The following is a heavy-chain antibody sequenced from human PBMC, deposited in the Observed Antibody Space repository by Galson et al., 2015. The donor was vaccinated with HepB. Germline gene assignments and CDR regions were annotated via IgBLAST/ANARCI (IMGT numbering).Heavy chain of an antibody. CDR3: ARYCSGGSCYSEADSADY. CDR1: GFTFSSYA. Sequence: SLRLSCAASGFTFSSYAMHWVRQAPGKGLEWVAVISYDGSNKYYADSVKGRFTISRDNAKNSLYLQMNSLRAEDTAVYYCARYCSGGSCYSEADSADYWGQGTLVTVSS. J-gene: IGHJ4*02. CDR2: ISYDGSNK. V-gene: IGHV3-30*04. D-gene: IGHD2-15*01.